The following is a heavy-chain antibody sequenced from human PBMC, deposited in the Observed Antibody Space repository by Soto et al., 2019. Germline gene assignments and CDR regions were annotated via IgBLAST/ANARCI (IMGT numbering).Heavy chain of an antibody. CDR2: IYYSGST. CDR1: GGSVSSYY. V-gene: IGHV4-59*02. CDR3: GRFMVGGDYYGMDV. Sequence: SETLSLTCTVSGGSVSSYYWSWIRQPPGKGLEWIGYIYYSGSTNYNPSLKSRVTISVDTSKNQFSLKLSSVTAADTAVYYCGRFMVGGDYYGMDVRGQGTSVTVS. J-gene: IGHJ6*02. D-gene: IGHD1-26*01.